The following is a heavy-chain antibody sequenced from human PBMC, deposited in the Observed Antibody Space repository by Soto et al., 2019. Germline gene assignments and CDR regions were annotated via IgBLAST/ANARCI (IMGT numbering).Heavy chain of an antibody. Sequence: VADGSSVDLGYCCIRINQNPGKGLEWIGYIYYSGSTYYNPSLKSRVTISVDTSKNQFSLKLSSVTAADTAVYYCAGSKVYGDYYFPFDYWGQGTLVTVSS. D-gene: IGHD4-17*01. CDR2: IYYSGST. CDR1: DGSSVDLGYC. V-gene: IGHV4-31*02. J-gene: IGHJ4*02. CDR3: AGSKVYGDYYFPFDY.